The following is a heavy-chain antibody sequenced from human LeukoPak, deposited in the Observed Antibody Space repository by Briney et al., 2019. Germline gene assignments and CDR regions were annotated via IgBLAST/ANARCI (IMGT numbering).Heavy chain of an antibody. J-gene: IGHJ4*02. CDR1: GFIFHNAW. D-gene: IGHD3-3*01. Sequence: GALRLSCAASGFIFHNAWMTWVRQAPGKGLEWVGRIKSNPGGGTADYAAPVKGRFIISRDDSKNTLYLQLNSLKTEDTAVYYCTTLSYDVHYWGQGTLVTVSS. CDR3: TTLSYDVHY. CDR2: IKSNPGGGTA. V-gene: IGHV3-15*05.